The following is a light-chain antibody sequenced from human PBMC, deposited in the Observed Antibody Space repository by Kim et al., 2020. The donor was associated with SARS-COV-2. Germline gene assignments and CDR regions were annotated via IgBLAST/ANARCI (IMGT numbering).Light chain of an antibody. V-gene: IGLV1-51*01. Sequence: QKATSSGPGTPADIGTNSLTWNKQLPEKAPTLLIYDSNERPSGIPDRFSPSKSGTSATLGITGLQTGDEAVYYCGTWDSSLSAGVFGGGTQLTVL. J-gene: IGLJ3*02. CDR1: PADIGTNS. CDR3: GTWDSSLSAGV. CDR2: DSN.